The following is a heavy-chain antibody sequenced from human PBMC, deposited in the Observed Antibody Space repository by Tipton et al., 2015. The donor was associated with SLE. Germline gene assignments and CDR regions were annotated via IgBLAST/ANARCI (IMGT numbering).Heavy chain of an antibody. V-gene: IGHV4-59*11. CDR3: ACSLVGATLNFDY. CDR2: VYYSGNT. J-gene: IGHJ4*02. CDR1: GGSISGHY. D-gene: IGHD1-26*01. Sequence: GLVKPSETLSLTCTVSGGSISGHYCSWIRQPPGKGLEWIGYVYYSGNTDYNPSLRSRLTISVDTSENEFSLKLNSVTAADTAVYYCACSLVGATLNFDYWGQGTLVTVSS.